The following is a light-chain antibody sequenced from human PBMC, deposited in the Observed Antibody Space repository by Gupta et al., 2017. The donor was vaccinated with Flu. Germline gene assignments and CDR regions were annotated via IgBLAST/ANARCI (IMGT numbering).Light chain of an antibody. J-gene: IGKJ1*01. CDR3: QQYETSPRT. CDR2: DVS. Sequence: MLLTQSPATLSLSPGEVASLSCRTSQRIRSRFLAWYQQRRGQAPTLLTYDVSTRAPGVPDRFSGSASGTDFTLTITGVEPEDSALYFCQQYETSPRTFGQGTKLEV. CDR1: QRIRSRF. V-gene: IGKV3D-20*01.